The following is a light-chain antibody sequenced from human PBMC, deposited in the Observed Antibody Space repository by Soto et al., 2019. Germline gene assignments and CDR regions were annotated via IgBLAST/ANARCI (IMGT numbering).Light chain of an antibody. J-gene: IGLJ2*01. CDR3: SSYAGSNNPVV. CDR1: SSDVGGYNY. Sequence: QSVLTQPPSASGSPGQSVTISCTGTSSDVGGYNYVSWYQQHPGKAPKLMIYEVSKRPSGVPDRFSGSKSGNTASLTVSGLQAEDEADYYCSSYAGSNNPVVFGGGTKPTVL. V-gene: IGLV2-8*01. CDR2: EVS.